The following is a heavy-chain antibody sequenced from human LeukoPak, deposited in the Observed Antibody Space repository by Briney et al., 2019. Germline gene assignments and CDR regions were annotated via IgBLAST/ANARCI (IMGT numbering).Heavy chain of an antibody. CDR3: ARDASYSGFDY. Sequence: ASVKVSCKASGGTFSRFIIRWVRQAPGQGFEWMGGVTPIFGTANFAQRFQGRVSITADESTSTAFMELSSLRFEDTAVYYCARDASYSGFDYWGQGTLVTVSS. J-gene: IGHJ4*02. V-gene: IGHV1-69*13. CDR1: GGTFSRFI. CDR2: VTPIFGTA. D-gene: IGHD5-12*01.